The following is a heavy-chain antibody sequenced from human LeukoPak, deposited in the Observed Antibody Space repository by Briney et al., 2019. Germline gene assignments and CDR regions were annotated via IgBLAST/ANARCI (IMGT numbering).Heavy chain of an antibody. Sequence: GGSLRLSCAASGFTFSDYYMSWIRQAPGKGLEWVSDISSSGSYTNYADSVKGRFTISRDNAKNSLYLQMNSLRAEDTAVYYCARVAAAGYSFGYWGQGTLVTVSS. CDR3: ARVAAAGYSFGY. V-gene: IGHV3-11*06. CDR1: GFTFSDYY. J-gene: IGHJ4*02. CDR2: ISSSGSYT. D-gene: IGHD6-13*01.